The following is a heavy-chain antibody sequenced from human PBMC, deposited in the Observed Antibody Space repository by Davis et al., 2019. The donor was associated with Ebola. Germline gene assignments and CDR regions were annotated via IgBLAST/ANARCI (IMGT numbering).Heavy chain of an antibody. D-gene: IGHD3-3*01. Sequence: GESLKISCAASGFTFSNYAMSWVRQAPGKGLEWVSGISGSGATTYYADSVKGRFTISRDNAKNSLYLQMNSLRAEDTAVYYCATFEVGTSWGQGVLVTVSS. CDR2: ISGSGATT. V-gene: IGHV3-23*01. CDR3: ATFEVGTS. J-gene: IGHJ5*02. CDR1: GFTFSNYA.